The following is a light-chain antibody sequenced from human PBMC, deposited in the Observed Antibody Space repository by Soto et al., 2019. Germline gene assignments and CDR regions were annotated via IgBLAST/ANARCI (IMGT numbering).Light chain of an antibody. J-gene: IGKJ5*01. V-gene: IGKV3-11*01. CDR2: DAS. Sequence: EIVLTQYPATVSLSSGEIATLSCSASQSVKPFLVCYQQKPAQAPGLLIYDASHRATGIPARFSGSGSGTDFTLTISSLQPEDAAVYYCQQRSNWPPITFGQGTRLEIK. CDR1: QSVKPF. CDR3: QQRSNWPPIT.